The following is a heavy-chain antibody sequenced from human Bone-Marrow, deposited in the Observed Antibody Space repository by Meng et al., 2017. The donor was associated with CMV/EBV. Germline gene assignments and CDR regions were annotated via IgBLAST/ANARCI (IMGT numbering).Heavy chain of an antibody. CDR3: ARGDSTSWFSSDY. CDR1: GFTFSNYG. J-gene: IGHJ4*02. Sequence: CAASGFTFSNYGMHWVRQAPGEGLEWVTLILNDGINTYYADSVKGRFTISRDNSKNTLYLQMNSLRAEDTAVYYCARGDSTSWFSSDYWGQGTLVTVSS. D-gene: IGHD6-13*01. CDR2: ILNDGINT. V-gene: IGHV3-33*01.